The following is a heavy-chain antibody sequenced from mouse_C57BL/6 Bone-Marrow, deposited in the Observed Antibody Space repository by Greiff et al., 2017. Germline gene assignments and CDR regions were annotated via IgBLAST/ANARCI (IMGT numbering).Heavy chain of an antibody. CDR1: GYTFTSYT. D-gene: IGHD1-1*01. J-gene: IGHJ4*01. V-gene: IGHV1-4*01. CDR3: AKRNYYYAMDY. Sequence: VKLQPSGAELARPGASVKMSCKASGYTFTSYTMHWVKQRPGQGLEWIGYINPSSGYTKYNQKFKDKATLTADKSSSTAYMQRSSLTSEDSAVYYFAKRNYYYAMDYWGQGTSVTVSS. CDR2: INPSSGYT.